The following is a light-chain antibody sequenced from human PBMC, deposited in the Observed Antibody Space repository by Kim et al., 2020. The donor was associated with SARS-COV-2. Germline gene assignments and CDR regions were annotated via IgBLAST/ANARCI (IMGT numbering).Light chain of an antibody. CDR3: QSYYTNNVV. CDR2: EDK. Sequence: NFMLTQPHSVSESPGKTVTISCTRSSGSIASNYVQWYQQRPGSAPTPLIYEDKQRPSGVPDRFSGSIDSSSNSAYISISGLRTEDEAAYYCQSYYTNNVVFGGGTQLTVL. J-gene: IGLJ7*01. V-gene: IGLV6-57*03. CDR1: SGSIASNY.